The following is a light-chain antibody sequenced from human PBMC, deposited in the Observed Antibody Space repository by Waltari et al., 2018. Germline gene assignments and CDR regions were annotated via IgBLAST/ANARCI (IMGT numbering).Light chain of an antibody. CDR2: RNN. CDR3: AAWDDSRNGWV. Sequence: QSVLTQPPSASGTPGQTVTISCSGGDSNIARNSVNWYQKFPGAAPKLLIFRNNPRPQGFPDRFSGSKSGTSASLAISGLQSEDESDYGCAAWDDSRNGWVFGEGTRVAVL. J-gene: IGLJ3*02. V-gene: IGLV1-44*01. CDR1: DSNIARNS.